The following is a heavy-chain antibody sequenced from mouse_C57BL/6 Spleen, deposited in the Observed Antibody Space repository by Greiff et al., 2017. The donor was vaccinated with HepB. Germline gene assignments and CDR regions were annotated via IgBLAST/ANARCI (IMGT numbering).Heavy chain of an antibody. J-gene: IGHJ2*01. D-gene: IGHD3-3*01. CDR1: GYTFTDYY. V-gene: IGHV1-26*01. CDR2: INPNNGGT. Sequence: EVQLQQSGPELVKPGASVKISCKASGYTFTDYYMNWVKQSHGKSLEWIGDINPNNGGTSYNQKFKGKATLTVDKSSSTAYMELRSLTSEDSAVYYCARPLLLERDYYFDYWGQGTTLTVSS. CDR3: ARPLLLERDYYFDY.